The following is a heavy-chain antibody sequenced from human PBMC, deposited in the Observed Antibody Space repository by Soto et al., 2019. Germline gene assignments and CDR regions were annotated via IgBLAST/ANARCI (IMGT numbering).Heavy chain of an antibody. CDR1: GFTVSSSY. CDR3: ARDDSSGYYYFDY. D-gene: IGHD3-22*01. V-gene: IGHV3-53*01. Sequence: GGSLRLSCAASGFTVSSSYMSWVRQAPGKGLEWVSVIYSGGSTYYADSAKGRFTISRDNSKNTLYLQMNSLRAEDTAVYYCARDDSSGYYYFDYWGQGTLVTVSS. CDR2: IYSGGST. J-gene: IGHJ4*02.